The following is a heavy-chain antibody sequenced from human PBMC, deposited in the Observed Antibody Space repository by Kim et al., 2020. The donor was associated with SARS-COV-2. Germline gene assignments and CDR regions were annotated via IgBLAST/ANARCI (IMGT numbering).Heavy chain of an antibody. CDR2: INHSGST. V-gene: IGHV4-34*01. CDR1: GGSVSGYY. Sequence: SETLSLTCAVYGGSVSGYYWSWIRQPPGKGLEWIGEINHSGSTNYNPSLKSRVTISVDTSKNQFSLRLSSVTAADTAVYYCARGSTWFDPWGQGTLVTVSS. CDR3: ARGSTWFDP. J-gene: IGHJ5*02.